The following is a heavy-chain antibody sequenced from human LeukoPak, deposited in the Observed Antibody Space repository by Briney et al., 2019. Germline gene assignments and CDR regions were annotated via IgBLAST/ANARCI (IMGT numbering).Heavy chain of an antibody. Sequence: GGSLRLSCAASGFTFSDSWMSWVRQAPGKGLEWVANMNQDGSAKGYVDSVKGRFTISRANARNSQYLQMSSLRPEDTAVYYCATYTHWVAGDVWGQGTTVTVSS. CDR2: MNQDGSAK. D-gene: IGHD3-16*01. V-gene: IGHV3-7*01. CDR1: GFTFSDSW. J-gene: IGHJ6*02. CDR3: ATYTHWVAGDV.